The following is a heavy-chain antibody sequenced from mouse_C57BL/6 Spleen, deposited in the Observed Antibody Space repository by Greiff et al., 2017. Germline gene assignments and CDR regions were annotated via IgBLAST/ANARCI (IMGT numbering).Heavy chain of an antibody. Sequence: QVQLKQSGAELARPGASVKLSCKASGYTFTSYGISWVKQRTGQGLEWIGEIYPRSGNTYYNEKFKGKATLTADKSSSTAYMGLRSLTSEDSAVYVCAELTTVVASFWYFEVWGTGTSVTVSS. CDR3: AELTTVVASFWYFEV. CDR2: IYPRSGNT. J-gene: IGHJ1*03. V-gene: IGHV1-81*01. CDR1: GYTFTSYG. D-gene: IGHD1-1*01.